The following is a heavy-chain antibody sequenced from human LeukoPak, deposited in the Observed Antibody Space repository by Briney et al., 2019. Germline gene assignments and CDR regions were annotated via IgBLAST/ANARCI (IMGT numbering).Heavy chain of an antibody. V-gene: IGHV1-8*01. Sequence: PSVKVSCQASGYTFSNYDINWVRRDTGQGLEWMVWMNPSSGNTGYAQKFQGRVTMTWSTSMTTAYMELSSLRSEDTAMYYCTRAWSGGSDAFDIWGQGTMVTVSS. CDR2: MNPSSGNT. D-gene: IGHD3-3*01. CDR3: TRAWSGGSDAFDI. CDR1: GYTFSNYD. J-gene: IGHJ3*02.